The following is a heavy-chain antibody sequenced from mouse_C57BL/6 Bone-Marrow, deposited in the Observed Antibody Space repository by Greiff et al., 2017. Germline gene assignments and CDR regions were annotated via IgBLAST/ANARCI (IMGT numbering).Heavy chain of an antibody. V-gene: IGHV1-55*01. CDR1: GYTFTSYW. CDR2: IYPGSGST. J-gene: IGHJ3*01. CDR3: SRSWGGGGCLAY. Sequence: VQLQQPGAELVKPGASVKMSCKASGYTFTSYWITWVKQRPGQGLEWIGEIYPGSGSTNYNEKFKSKATLTVDTSSSTAYMQLSSLTSEDSAVYFCSRSWGGGGCLAYGGQGTLVTVSA.